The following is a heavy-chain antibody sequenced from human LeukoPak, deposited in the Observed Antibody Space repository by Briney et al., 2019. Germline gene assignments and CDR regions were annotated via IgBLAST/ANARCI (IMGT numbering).Heavy chain of an antibody. CDR1: GFTVITND. Sequence: PGGSLRLSCAASGFTVITNDMTWVRQAPGKGLEWVSAISGSGGSTYYADSVKGRFTISRDNSKNTLYLQMNSLRAEDTAVYYCAKAFTTVIEFDYWGQGTLVTVSS. J-gene: IGHJ4*02. CDR2: ISGSGGST. D-gene: IGHD4-11*01. CDR3: AKAFTTVIEFDY. V-gene: IGHV3-23*01.